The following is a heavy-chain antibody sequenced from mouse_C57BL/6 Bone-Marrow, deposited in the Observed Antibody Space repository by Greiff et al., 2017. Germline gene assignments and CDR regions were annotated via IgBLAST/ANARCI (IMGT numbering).Heavy chain of an antibody. V-gene: IGHV1-61*01. Sequence: QVQLQQPGAELVRPGSSVKLSCKASGYTFTSYWMDWVKQRPGQGLEWIGNIYPSDSETHYNHKFKDKATLTVDKSSSTAYMQLSSLTSEDSAVYYCARGWLRRENWFAYWGQGTLVTVSA. CDR3: ARGWLRRENWFAY. D-gene: IGHD2-2*01. CDR1: GYTFTSYW. J-gene: IGHJ3*01. CDR2: IYPSDSET.